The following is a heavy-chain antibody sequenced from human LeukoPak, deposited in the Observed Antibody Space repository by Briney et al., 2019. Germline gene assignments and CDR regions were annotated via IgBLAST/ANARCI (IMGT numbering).Heavy chain of an antibody. Sequence: PSETLSLTCTVSGGSISSGGYYWSRIRQHPGKGLEWIGYIYYSGSTYYNPSLKSRVTISVDTSKNQFSLKLSSVTAADTAVYYCARAHQLRSGSANWGQGTLVTVSS. D-gene: IGHD4-17*01. CDR1: GGSISSGGYY. CDR3: ARAHQLRSGSAN. V-gene: IGHV4-31*03. J-gene: IGHJ4*02. CDR2: IYYSGST.